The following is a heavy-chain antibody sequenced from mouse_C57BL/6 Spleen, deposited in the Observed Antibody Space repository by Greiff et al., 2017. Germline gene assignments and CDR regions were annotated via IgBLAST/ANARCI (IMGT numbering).Heavy chain of an antibody. CDR3: ARFDGYYVPDY. V-gene: IGHV1-55*01. J-gene: IGHJ2*01. Sequence: QVQLKQPGAELVKPGASVKMSCKASGYTFTSYWITWVKQRPGQGLEWIGDIYPGSGSTNYNERFKSKATLTVDTSSSTAYMQLSSLTSEDSAVYYCARFDGYYVPDYWGQGTTLTVSS. CDR1: GYTFTSYW. CDR2: IYPGSGST. D-gene: IGHD2-3*01.